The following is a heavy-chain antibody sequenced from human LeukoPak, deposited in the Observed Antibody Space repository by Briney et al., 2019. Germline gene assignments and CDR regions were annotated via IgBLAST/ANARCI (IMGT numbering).Heavy chain of an antibody. CDR1: GFTFGLYS. D-gene: IGHD5-18*01. V-gene: IGHV3-21*01. J-gene: IGHJ6*03. CDR3: AKEAGYSYGYYYYYYMDV. Sequence: GGSLRLSCAASGFTFGLYSMTWVRQAPGKGLEWVSLIDSNSNFMNYADSVKGRFTISRDNSKNTLYLQMNSLRAEDTAVYYCAKEAGYSYGYYYYYYMDVWGKGTTVTVSS. CDR2: IDSNSNFM.